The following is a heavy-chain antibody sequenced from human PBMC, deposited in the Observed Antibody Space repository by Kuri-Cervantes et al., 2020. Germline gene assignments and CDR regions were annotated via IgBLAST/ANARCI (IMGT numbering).Heavy chain of an antibody. CDR2: IYSGGST. D-gene: IGHD1-7*01. J-gene: IGHJ6*02. V-gene: IGHV3-53*01. CDR3: ARDSITGTTLGYYGMDV. Sequence: LSLTCAASGFTVSSNYMSWVRQAPGKGLEWVSVIYSGGSTYYADYVKGRFTISRDNSQNTLYLQMNSLRAEDTAVYYCARDSITGTTLGYYGMDVWGQGTTVTVSS. CDR1: GFTVSSNY.